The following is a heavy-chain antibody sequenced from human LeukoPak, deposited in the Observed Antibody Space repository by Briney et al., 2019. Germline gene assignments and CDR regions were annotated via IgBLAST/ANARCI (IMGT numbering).Heavy chain of an antibody. Sequence: PSETLSLTCTVSGGSISSGGYYWSWIRQHPGKGLEWIGYIYYSGSTYHNPSLKSRVTISVDTSKNQFSLKLSSVTAADTAVYYCAREFTGYGNTDYWGQGTLVTVSS. CDR3: AREFTGYGNTDY. CDR2: IYYSGST. J-gene: IGHJ4*02. D-gene: IGHD5-12*01. V-gene: IGHV4-31*03. CDR1: GGSISSGGYY.